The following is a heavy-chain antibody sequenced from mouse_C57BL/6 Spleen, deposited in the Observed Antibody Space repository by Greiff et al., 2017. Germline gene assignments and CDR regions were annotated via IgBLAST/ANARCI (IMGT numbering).Heavy chain of an antibody. J-gene: IGHJ3*01. D-gene: IGHD1-1*01. CDR2: ISYDGSN. Sequence: EVKLQESGPGLVKPSQSLSLTCSVTGYSITSGYYWNWIRQSPGNKLEWIGYISYDGSNNYNPSLKNRISITPDTSKNQFFLKLNSVTTEDTATYDCSRDYYGSSLWFAYWGQGTLVTVSA. CDR3: SRDYYGSSLWFAY. CDR1: GYSITSGYY. V-gene: IGHV3-6*01.